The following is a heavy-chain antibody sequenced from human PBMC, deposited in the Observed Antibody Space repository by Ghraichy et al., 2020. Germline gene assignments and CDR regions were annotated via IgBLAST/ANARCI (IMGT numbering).Heavy chain of an antibody. J-gene: IGHJ4*02. V-gene: IGHV3-7*03. CDR2: INGDGKEI. D-gene: IGHD2-2*02. CDR1: GFNFKNDW. CDR3: ARDGHNYTEGAD. Sequence: GGSLRLTCATSGFNFKNDWITWVRQAPGKGLEWVANINGDGKEINYLNSLKGRITISRDNAQNSRHMQLSSLTVDDKAVDYCARDGHNYTEGADWGQGTLVTVSS.